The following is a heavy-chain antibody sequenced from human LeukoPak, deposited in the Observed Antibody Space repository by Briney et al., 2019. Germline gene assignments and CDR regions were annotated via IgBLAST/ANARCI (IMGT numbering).Heavy chain of an antibody. V-gene: IGHV1-24*01. Sequence: GASVKVSCKISGHTLTELSIHWVRQAPGKGLEWMGGFDTQEGETIFAQNFQGRVTMTEDTSSDTAYMELSSLRSEDTAVYYCARDPEFVGATVYYYGMDVWGQGTTVTVSS. CDR1: GHTLTELS. J-gene: IGHJ6*02. CDR2: FDTQEGET. D-gene: IGHD1-26*01. CDR3: ARDPEFVGATVYYYGMDV.